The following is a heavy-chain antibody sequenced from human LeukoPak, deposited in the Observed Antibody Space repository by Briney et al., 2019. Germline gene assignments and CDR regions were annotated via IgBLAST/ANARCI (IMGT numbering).Heavy chain of an antibody. CDR1: GGSISSGGYS. D-gene: IGHD4-17*01. CDR2: IYHSGST. Sequence: SQTLSLTCAVSGGSISSGGYSWSWIRQPPGKGLEWIGYIYHSGSTYYNPSLKSRVTISVDRSKNQFSLKLSSVSAADTAVYYCARDPNGDYIGAFDMCRQGTKVTVSS. V-gene: IGHV4-30-2*01. J-gene: IGHJ3*02. CDR3: ARDPNGDYIGAFDM.